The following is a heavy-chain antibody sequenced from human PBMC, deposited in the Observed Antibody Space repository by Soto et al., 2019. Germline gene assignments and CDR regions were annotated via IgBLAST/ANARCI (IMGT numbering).Heavy chain of an antibody. V-gene: IGHV4-59*01. D-gene: IGHD3-22*01. J-gene: IGHJ5*02. CDR3: ARRTRAGYYAPYNWLDP. CDR2: IYYSGST. CDR1: GGSISSYY. Sequence: PSETLSLTCTVSGGSISSYYWSWIRQPPGKGLEWIGYIYYSGSTNYNPSLKSRVTISVDTSKNQFSLKLSSVTAADTAVYYCARRTRAGYYAPYNWLDPWGPGTLVTVSS.